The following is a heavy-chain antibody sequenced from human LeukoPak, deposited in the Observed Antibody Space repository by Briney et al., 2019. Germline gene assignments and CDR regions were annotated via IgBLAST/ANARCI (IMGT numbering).Heavy chain of an antibody. CDR2: ISSSGSTI. D-gene: IGHD6-19*01. CDR1: GFTFSSFA. Sequence: GGSLRLSCGASGFTFSSFAMSWVRQAPGKGLEWVSYISSSGSTIYYADSVKGRFTISRDNAKNSLYLQMNSLRAEDTAVYYCARNVMQWLGLDYWGQGTLVTVSS. V-gene: IGHV3-48*04. CDR3: ARNVMQWLGLDY. J-gene: IGHJ4*02.